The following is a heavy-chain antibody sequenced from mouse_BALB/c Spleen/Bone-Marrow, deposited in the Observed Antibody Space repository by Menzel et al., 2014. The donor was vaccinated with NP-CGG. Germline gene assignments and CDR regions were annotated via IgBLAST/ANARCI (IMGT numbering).Heavy chain of an antibody. Sequence: QVQLQPSGAELAKPGASVKMPCKASGYTFTSYWMHWVKQRPGQGLEWIGYINPSTGYTEYNQKFKDKATLTADKSSSTAYMQLSSLTSEDSAVYYCARGKGYGYVWFAYWGQGTLVTVSA. J-gene: IGHJ3*01. V-gene: IGHV1-7*01. CDR3: ARGKGYGYVWFAY. CDR2: INPSTGYT. CDR1: GYTFTSYW. D-gene: IGHD1-2*01.